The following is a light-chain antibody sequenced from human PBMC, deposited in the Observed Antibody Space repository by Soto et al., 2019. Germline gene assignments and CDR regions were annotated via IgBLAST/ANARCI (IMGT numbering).Light chain of an antibody. CDR3: QSYDSSLSVAV. CDR2: GNY. Sequence: QAVVTQPSSVSGAPGQRVTISCTGSSSNIGAGFDVHWYQQLPGTAPKFLIYGNYNRPSGVPDRFSGSKSGTSASLAITGIQAEDEADYYCQSYDSSLSVAVFGGGTKLTVL. J-gene: IGLJ2*01. CDR1: SSNIGAGFD. V-gene: IGLV1-40*01.